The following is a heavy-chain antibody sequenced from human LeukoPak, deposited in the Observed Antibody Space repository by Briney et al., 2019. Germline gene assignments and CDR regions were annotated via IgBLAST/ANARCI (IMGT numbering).Heavy chain of an antibody. Sequence: PGGSLRLSCTASTLTLNNYWMSCVRQAPGEGLEWVANIKQDGSEKYHVDSVKGRFTITRDNAKNSLYLQMNSLRAEDTAVYYCASRAGYTGSWSAFDYWGQGTLVTVSS. CDR3: ASRAGYTGSWSAFDY. V-gene: IGHV3-7*05. J-gene: IGHJ4*02. D-gene: IGHD6-13*01. CDR2: IKQDGSEK. CDR1: TLTLNNYW.